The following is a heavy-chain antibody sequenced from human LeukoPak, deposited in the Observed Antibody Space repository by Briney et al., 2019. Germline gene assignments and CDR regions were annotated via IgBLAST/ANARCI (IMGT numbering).Heavy chain of an antibody. Sequence: GGSLRLSCAASGFTFGTYGMSWVRQAPGKGLEWVSAISNNGGYTYYAASVKGRFTISRDNSKNTLYLQMSSLRAEDTAVYYCAKDGGPNYDNSGYYSDDAFDIWGQGTMVTVSS. J-gene: IGHJ3*02. D-gene: IGHD3-22*01. V-gene: IGHV3-23*01. CDR2: ISNNGGYT. CDR1: GFTFGTYG. CDR3: AKDGGPNYDNSGYYSDDAFDI.